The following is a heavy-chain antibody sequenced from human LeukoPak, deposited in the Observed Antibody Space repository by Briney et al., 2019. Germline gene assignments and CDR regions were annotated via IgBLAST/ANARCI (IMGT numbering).Heavy chain of an antibody. CDR1: GGSISSYY. CDR2: IYYSGST. V-gene: IGHV4-59*01. Sequence: PSETLSLTCTVSGGSISSYYWSWIRQPPGKGLEWIGYIYYSGSTNYNPSLKSRVTISVDTSKNQFSLKLSSVTAADTAVYYCASGRSGWYAGTAFDIWGQGTMVTVSS. D-gene: IGHD6-19*01. J-gene: IGHJ3*02. CDR3: ASGRSGWYAGTAFDI.